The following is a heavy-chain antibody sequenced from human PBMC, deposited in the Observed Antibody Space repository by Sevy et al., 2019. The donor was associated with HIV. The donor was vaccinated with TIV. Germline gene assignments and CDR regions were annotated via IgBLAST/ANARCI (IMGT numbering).Heavy chain of an antibody. V-gene: IGHV3-48*03. CDR2: ISNSVSTI. Sequence: GGSLRLSCTASGFTFSSYEMNWVRQAPGKGLEWDSSISNSVSTIHYSDSVKGRFTITRDNAKNSRYVQMNSLRAEDTAVYYCARDLPAAATTGPNFDYWGRGTLVTVSS. CDR3: ARDLPAAATTGPNFDY. CDR1: GFTFSSYE. D-gene: IGHD2-2*01. J-gene: IGHJ4*02.